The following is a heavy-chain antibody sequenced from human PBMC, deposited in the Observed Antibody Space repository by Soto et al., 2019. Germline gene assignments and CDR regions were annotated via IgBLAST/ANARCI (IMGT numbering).Heavy chain of an antibody. V-gene: IGHV1-18*04. J-gene: IGHJ3*02. Sequence: ASGKVSCSASCYTVASYGTSRLLHATGQGVEWMGWISAYNGNTTYAQKLQGRVTMTTDSSTSTAYMELRSLRSDDTAVYYCGRDHYDSRGFRASDISGLGTRVSLSS. CDR1: CYTVASYG. CDR3: GRDHYDSRGFRASDI. CDR2: ISAYNGNT. D-gene: IGHD3-22*01.